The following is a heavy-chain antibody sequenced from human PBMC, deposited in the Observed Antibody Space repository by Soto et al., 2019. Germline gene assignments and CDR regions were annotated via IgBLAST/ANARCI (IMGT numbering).Heavy chain of an antibody. Sequence: SVKVSCKASGGTFSSYAISCVRQAPGQGLEWMGGIIPIFGTANYAQKFQGRVTITADESTSTAYMELSSLRSEDTAVYYCARDSELDPYNWFEPWGQGTLVTVSS. J-gene: IGHJ5*02. CDR2: IIPIFGTA. D-gene: IGHD1-1*01. V-gene: IGHV1-69*13. CDR3: ARDSELDPYNWFEP. CDR1: GGTFSSYA.